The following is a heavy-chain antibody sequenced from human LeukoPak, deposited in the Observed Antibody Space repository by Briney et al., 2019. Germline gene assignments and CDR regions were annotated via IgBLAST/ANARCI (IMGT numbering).Heavy chain of an antibody. V-gene: IGHV4-59*08. D-gene: IGHD3-9*01. CDR2: MYYSGST. CDR1: GGSMSSSY. CDR3: AKSGSSFYDNLPGYDY. Sequence: SETLSLTCTVSGGSMSSSYWSWIRQSPGMGLEWIGSMYYSGSTKYTPSLRSRVTISIDTSKNQFSLKLRSVTAADTAVYYCAKSGSSFYDNLPGYDYWGQGTLVTVSS. J-gene: IGHJ4*02.